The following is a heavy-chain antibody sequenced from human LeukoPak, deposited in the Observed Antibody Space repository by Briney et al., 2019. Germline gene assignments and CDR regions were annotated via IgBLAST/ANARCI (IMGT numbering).Heavy chain of an antibody. CDR3: AKAAHFDFWTAYPSDY. Sequence: LPGGSLRLSCAASGFAFSNYAMIWVHQAPGKGPEWVSTISASGGNIYYADSVRGRFTISRDNSKNTLYLQMNSLRAEDTAIYYCAKAAHFDFWTAYPSDYWGQGALVTVSS. V-gene: IGHV3-23*01. D-gene: IGHD3/OR15-3a*01. CDR1: GFAFSNYA. J-gene: IGHJ4*02. CDR2: ISASGGNI.